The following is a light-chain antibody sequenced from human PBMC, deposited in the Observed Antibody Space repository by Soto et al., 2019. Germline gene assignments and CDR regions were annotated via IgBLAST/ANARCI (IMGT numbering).Light chain of an antibody. CDR3: SSYTSSGTLVV. CDR1: SSDVGGYNY. CDR2: VVN. J-gene: IGLJ2*01. Sequence: QSVLTQPASVSGSPGQSITISCTGSSSDVGGYNYVSWYQQHPGKAPKLMISVVNNRPSGVSDRFSGSKSGNTASLTISGLQAEDEADYYCSSYTSSGTLVVFGGGTKLTVL. V-gene: IGLV2-14*01.